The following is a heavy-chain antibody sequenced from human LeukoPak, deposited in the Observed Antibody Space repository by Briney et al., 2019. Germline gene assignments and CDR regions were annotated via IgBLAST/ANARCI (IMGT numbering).Heavy chain of an antibody. CDR3: ARDHSRVEPAARGREYVY. CDR2: IIPILGIA. Sequence: SVKVSCKASGGTFSSYAISWVRQAPGQGLEWMGRIIPILGIANYAQKFQGRVTITADKSTSTAYMELSSLRSEDTAVYYCARDHSRVEPAARGREYVYWGQGTLVTVSS. V-gene: IGHV1-69*04. D-gene: IGHD2-2*01. J-gene: IGHJ4*02. CDR1: GGTFSSYA.